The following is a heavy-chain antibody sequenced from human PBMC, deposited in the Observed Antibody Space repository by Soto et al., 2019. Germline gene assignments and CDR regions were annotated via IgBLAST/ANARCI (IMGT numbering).Heavy chain of an antibody. J-gene: IGHJ4*02. D-gene: IGHD2-2*01. CDR3: ARDQGDIVVVPAAYFDY. Sequence: GGSLRLSCAASGFTFSSYGMHWVRQAPGKGLEWVAVIWYDGSNKYYADSVKGRFTISRDNSKNTLYLQMNSLRAEDTAVYYCARDQGDIVVVPAAYFDYWGQGTLVTVSS. CDR1: GFTFSSYG. CDR2: IWYDGSNK. V-gene: IGHV3-33*01.